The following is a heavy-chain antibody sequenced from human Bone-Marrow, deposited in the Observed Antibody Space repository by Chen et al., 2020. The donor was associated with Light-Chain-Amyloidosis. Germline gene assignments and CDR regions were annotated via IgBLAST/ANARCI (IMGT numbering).Heavy chain of an antibody. CDR1: GFAFSGYA. CDR3: AKDISYDDILPGYPADAFDI. J-gene: IGHJ3*02. CDR2: YRGSGGRS. D-gene: IGHD3-9*01. V-gene: IGHV3-23*04. Sequence: EVQLVESGGGLLQRGGSLRLSWAAAGFAFSGYAMSWGRPAPGKGLEGGPTYRGSGGRSYYGDSGKVRFTISRDNSKNAPFRQGNSLSADDTAVYDCAKDISYDDILPGYPADAFDIWGQGTMVTVSS.